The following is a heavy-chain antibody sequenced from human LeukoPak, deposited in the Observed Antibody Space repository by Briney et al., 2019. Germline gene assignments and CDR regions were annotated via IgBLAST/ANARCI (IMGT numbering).Heavy chain of an antibody. D-gene: IGHD2-15*01. Sequence: SETLSLTCAVSGGSISSSNWWSWLRQPPGNGLEWMGEVYHSGSTNYNPSLKSRVSISVDKSKNQFSLKLSSVTAAETAVYYCARARRVVVGAPYYFDYWGQGTLVTVSS. CDR1: GGSISSSNW. CDR3: ARARRVVVGAPYYFDY. V-gene: IGHV4-4*02. CDR2: VYHSGST. J-gene: IGHJ4*02.